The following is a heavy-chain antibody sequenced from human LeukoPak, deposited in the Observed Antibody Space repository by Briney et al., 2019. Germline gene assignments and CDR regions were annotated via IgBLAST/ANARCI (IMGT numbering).Heavy chain of an antibody. V-gene: IGHV3-7*03. CDR1: GFTFSNYW. CDR3: ANYYYDSSGSDLDY. J-gene: IGHJ4*02. Sequence: GGALRLSCAASGFTFSNYWMGWVRQAPGKGLELVANIKQDGSEKRYVDPVKGRFTISRDNSKNTLYLQMNSLRAEDTAVYYCANYYYDSSGSDLDYWGQGTLVTVSS. D-gene: IGHD3-22*01. CDR2: IKQDGSEK.